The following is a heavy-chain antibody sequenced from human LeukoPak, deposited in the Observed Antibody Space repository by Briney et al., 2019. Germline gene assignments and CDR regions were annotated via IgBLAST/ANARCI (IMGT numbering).Heavy chain of an antibody. CDR3: ARAGIAAAGTLDY. V-gene: IGHV1-69*13. CDR2: IIPIFGTA. D-gene: IGHD6-13*01. CDR1: GGTFSSYA. Sequence: ASVKVSCKASGGTFSSYAISWVRQAPGQGLECMGGIIPIFGTANYAQKFQGRVTITADESTSTAYMELSSLRSEDTAVYYCARAGIAAAGTLDYWGQGTLVTVSS. J-gene: IGHJ4*02.